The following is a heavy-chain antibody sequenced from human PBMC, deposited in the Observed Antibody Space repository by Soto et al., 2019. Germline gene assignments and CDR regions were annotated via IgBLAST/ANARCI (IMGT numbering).Heavy chain of an antibody. J-gene: IGHJ4*02. CDR3: LGRITMVRGVTLTDY. D-gene: IGHD3-10*01. Sequence: SETLSLTCTVSGGSISSSSYYWGWIRQPPGKGLEWIGSIYYSGSTYYNPSLKSRVTISVDTSKNQFSLKLSSVTAADTAVYYCLGRITMVRGVTLTDYWGQGTLVTVSS. V-gene: IGHV4-39*01. CDR2: IYYSGST. CDR1: GGSISSSSYY.